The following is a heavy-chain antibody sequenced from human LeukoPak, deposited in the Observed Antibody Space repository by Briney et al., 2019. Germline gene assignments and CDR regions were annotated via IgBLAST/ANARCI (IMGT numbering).Heavy chain of an antibody. J-gene: IGHJ4*02. D-gene: IGHD3-9*01. CDR2: IYHSGLT. CDR3: ARAVGSFDWLPLFDY. V-gene: IGHV4-38-2*02. CDR1: GYSIRSGFY. Sequence: SETLSLTCTVSGYSIRSGFYWGWIRQPPGKGLERIANIYHSGLTYYTPSLKSRVTISVDTSKNQFYLKLSSVTAADTAVYYCARAVGSFDWLPLFDYWGQGTLVTVSS.